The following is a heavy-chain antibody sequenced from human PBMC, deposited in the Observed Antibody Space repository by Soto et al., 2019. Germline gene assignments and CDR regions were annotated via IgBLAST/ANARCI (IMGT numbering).Heavy chain of an antibody. CDR2: IYPGDSDT. D-gene: IGHD4-17*01. Sequence: PGESRKISCKGSGYSVTSYWIGWVRQMPGKGLEWMGIIYPGDSDTRYSPSFQGQVTISADKSISTAYLQWSSLKASDTAMYYCARDLDYGGNSQASEVWRQRTIVTVSS. V-gene: IGHV5-51*01. CDR3: ARDLDYGGNSQASEV. J-gene: IGHJ3*01. CDR1: GYSVTSYW.